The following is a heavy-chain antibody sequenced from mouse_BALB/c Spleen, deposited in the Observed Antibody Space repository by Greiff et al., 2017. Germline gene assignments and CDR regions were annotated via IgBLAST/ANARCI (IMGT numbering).Heavy chain of an antibody. CDR1: GYTFTSYW. V-gene: IGHV1-7*01. CDR2: INPSTGYT. D-gene: IGHD2-1*01. J-gene: IGHJ3*01. Sequence: QVQLQQSGAELAKPGASVKMSCKASGYTFTSYWMHWVKQRPGQGLEWIGYINPSTGYTEYNQKFKDKATLTADKSSSTAYMQLNSLTSEDSAVYYCARDYGNSRFAYWGQGTLVTVSA. CDR3: ARDYGNSRFAY.